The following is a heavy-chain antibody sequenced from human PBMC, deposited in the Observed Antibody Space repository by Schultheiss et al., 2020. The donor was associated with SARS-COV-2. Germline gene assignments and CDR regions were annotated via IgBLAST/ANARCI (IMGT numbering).Heavy chain of an antibody. CDR3: ARDGYGDYFDY. CDR2: ISYDGSNK. D-gene: IGHD4-17*01. V-gene: IGHV3-30*07. J-gene: IGHJ4*02. CDR1: GFTFSSYA. Sequence: GGSLRLSCAASGFTFSSYAMSGVRQAPGKGLEWVAVISYDGSNKYYADSVKGRFTISRDNAKNSLYLQMNSLRAEDTAVYYCARDGYGDYFDYWGQGSLVTVSS.